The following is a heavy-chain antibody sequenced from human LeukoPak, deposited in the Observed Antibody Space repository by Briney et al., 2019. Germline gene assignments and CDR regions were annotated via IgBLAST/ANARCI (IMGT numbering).Heavy chain of an antibody. CDR3: ARGYCGGGSCNWFDS. J-gene: IGHJ5*01. D-gene: IGHD2-15*01. V-gene: IGHV5-10-1*01. CDR1: GYSFTSYW. CDR2: IDPSDSYT. Sequence: GESLKISCKGSGYSFTSYWITWVRQMAGKGLEWMGKIDPSDSYTNYSPSFQGHVTISADKSISTAYLQWSSLKASDTAMYYCARGYCGGGSCNWFDSWGQGTLVTVSS.